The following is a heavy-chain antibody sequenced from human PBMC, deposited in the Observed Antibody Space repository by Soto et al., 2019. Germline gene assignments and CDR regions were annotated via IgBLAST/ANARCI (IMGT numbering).Heavy chain of an antibody. J-gene: IGHJ4*02. CDR1: GGSFGGYY. Sequence: SETLSLTCAVCGGSFGGYYWSWIRQPPGKGLEWIGEINHSGSTNYNPSLKSRVTISVDTSKNQFSLKLSSVTAADTAVYYCARGRGYCSGGGCHNYFDYWGQGTLVTVSS. V-gene: IGHV4-34*01. CDR3: ARGRGYCSGGGCHNYFDY. D-gene: IGHD2-15*01. CDR2: INHSGST.